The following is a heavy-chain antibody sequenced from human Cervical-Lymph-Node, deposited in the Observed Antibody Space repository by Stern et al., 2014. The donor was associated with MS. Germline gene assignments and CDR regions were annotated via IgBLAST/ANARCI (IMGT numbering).Heavy chain of an antibody. D-gene: IGHD6-19*01. V-gene: IGHV1-46*01. CDR3: AREVAGHRLGMMDV. CDR1: GYTFTSHY. CDR2: INPSGGST. J-gene: IGHJ6*02. Sequence: VHLVESGAEVKKPGASVQVSCKASGYTFTSHYMHWVRQAPGQGLEWMGIINPSGGSTRYAQKFQGRVTMTRDTSTSTVYMELSSLRSEDTAVYYCAREVAGHRLGMMDVWGQGTTVTVSS.